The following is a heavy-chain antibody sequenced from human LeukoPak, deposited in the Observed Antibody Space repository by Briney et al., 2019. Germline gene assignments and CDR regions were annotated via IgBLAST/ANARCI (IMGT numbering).Heavy chain of an antibody. CDR2: INHSGST. D-gene: IGHD3-3*01. V-gene: IGHV4-34*01. J-gene: IGHJ5*02. CDR3: ARARWSGYYGRLGWFDP. Sequence: SETLSLTCAVYGGSFSGYYWSWIRQPPGKGLEWIGEINHSGSTNYNPSLKSRVTISVDTSKNQYSLKLSSVTAADTAVYYCARARWSGYYGRLGWFDPWGQGTLVTVSS. CDR1: GGSFSGYY.